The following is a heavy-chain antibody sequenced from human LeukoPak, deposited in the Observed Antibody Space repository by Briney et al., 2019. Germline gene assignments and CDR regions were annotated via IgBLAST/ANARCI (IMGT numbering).Heavy chain of an antibody. CDR1: GFTLSSFA. CDR3: ARSANHYGSGSHFAY. Sequence: PGGSLRLSCAASGFTLSSFAMSWVRQAPGKGLEWVSAISGSAGSPYYADSVKGRFTISRDNSKNTLYLQMNSLRAEDTAVYYCARSANHYGSGSHFAYWGQGTLVTVSS. CDR2: ISGSAGSP. J-gene: IGHJ4*02. V-gene: IGHV3-23*01. D-gene: IGHD3-10*01.